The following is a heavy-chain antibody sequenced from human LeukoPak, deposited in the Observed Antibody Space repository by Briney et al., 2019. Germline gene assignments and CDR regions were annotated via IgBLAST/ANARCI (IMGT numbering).Heavy chain of an antibody. D-gene: IGHD2-15*01. CDR2: IKKDGSEK. Sequence: GGSLRLSCVVSGFSFSDYLMSWVRQAPGKGLEWVANIKKDGSEKYYVDSVKGRFTISRDNAKNTLYLQMNSLRAEDTAAYYCAKDSFEGYCSGGSCANWFDPWGQGTLVTVSS. V-gene: IGHV3-7*01. CDR1: GFSFSDYL. CDR3: AKDSFEGYCSGGSCANWFDP. J-gene: IGHJ5*02.